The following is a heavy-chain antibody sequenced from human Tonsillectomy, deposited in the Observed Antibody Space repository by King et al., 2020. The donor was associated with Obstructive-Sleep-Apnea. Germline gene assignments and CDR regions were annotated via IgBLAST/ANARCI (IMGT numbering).Heavy chain of an antibody. CDR2: IYHSGST. CDR3: ARAYCGGDCYPDY. V-gene: IGHV4-30-2*01. D-gene: IGHD2-21*02. J-gene: IGHJ4*02. CDR1: GGSISSGGYS. Sequence: QLQESGSGLVKPSQTLSLTCAVSGGSISSGGYSWSWIRQPPGKGLEWIGYIYHSGSTYYNPSLKSRVTISVDRYKNQFSLTLSSVTAADTAVYYCARAYCGGDCYPDYWGQGTLVTVSS.